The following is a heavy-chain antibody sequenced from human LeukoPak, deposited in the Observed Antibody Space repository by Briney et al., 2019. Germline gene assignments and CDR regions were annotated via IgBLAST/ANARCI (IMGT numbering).Heavy chain of an antibody. CDR3: ARAEKDYSNYYYYYGMDV. CDR1: GFTFSSYA. D-gene: IGHD4-4*01. CDR2: ISYDGSNK. J-gene: IGHJ6*02. Sequence: GGSLRLSCAASGFTFSSYAMHGVRQAPGKGLEWVAVISYDGSNKYYADSVKGRFTISRDKSNTTLYLKMNSLRAEDTAVYYCARAEKDYSNYYYYYGMDVWGQGTTVTVSS. V-gene: IGHV3-30-3*01.